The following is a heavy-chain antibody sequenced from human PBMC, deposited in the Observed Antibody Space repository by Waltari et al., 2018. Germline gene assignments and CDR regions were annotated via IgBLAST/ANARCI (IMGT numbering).Heavy chain of an antibody. CDR1: GFTFSSYA. D-gene: IGHD3-16*01. V-gene: IGHV3-23*01. Sequence: EVQLLESGGGLVQPGGSLRLSCAASGFTFSSYAMSWVRQAPGKGREWVLSISGSGAAIFYADSVKGRFTISRDNSKNTLYLQMISLRAEDTAVYYCAEAGLYVRDYYYDYSMGVWGQGTTVTVSS. CDR2: ISGSGAAI. CDR3: AEAGLYVRDYYYDYSMGV. J-gene: IGHJ6*02.